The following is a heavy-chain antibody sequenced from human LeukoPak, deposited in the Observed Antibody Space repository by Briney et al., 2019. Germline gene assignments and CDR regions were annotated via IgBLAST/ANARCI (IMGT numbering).Heavy chain of an antibody. CDR2: IYPGDSDT. J-gene: IGHJ5*02. CDR3: ARQGSGWLGTPYNWFDP. Sequence: TGESLQISCKGSGYSFTSYWIGWVRQMPGKGLEWRGIIYPGDSDTRYSPSFQGQVTISADKSLSTAYLQWSSLKASDTAMYYCARQGSGWLGTPYNWFDPWGQGTLVTVSS. CDR1: GYSFTSYW. V-gene: IGHV5-51*01. D-gene: IGHD6-19*01.